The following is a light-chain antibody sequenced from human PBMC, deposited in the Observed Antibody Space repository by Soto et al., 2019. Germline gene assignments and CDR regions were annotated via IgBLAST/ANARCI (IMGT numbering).Light chain of an antibody. J-gene: IGLJ1*01. CDR3: AAWDDSLSGDYV. V-gene: IGLV1-47*01. Sequence: QSVLTQPPSASGTPGQRVTISCSGSRSNIGSNYVYWYQQLPGTAPKLLIYRNNQRPSVVPDRFSGSKSGTSASLAISGLRSEDEADYYCAAWDDSLSGDYVFGTGTKVTVL. CDR1: RSNIGSNY. CDR2: RNN.